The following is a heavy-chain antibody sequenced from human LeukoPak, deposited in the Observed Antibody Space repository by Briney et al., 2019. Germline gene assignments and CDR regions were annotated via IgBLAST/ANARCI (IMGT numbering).Heavy chain of an antibody. CDR1: GFIFSKNA. J-gene: IGHJ4*02. D-gene: IGHD4-17*01. CDR2: IWYDGRSK. CDR3: ARRGTTVTTWGNYFDY. Sequence: GGSLRLSCAASGFIFSKNAMHWVRQAPGKGLEWVAVIWYDGRSKYYADSVKGRFTISRDNAKNSLYLQMNSLRAEDTAVYYCARRGTTVTTWGNYFDYWGQGTLVTVSS. V-gene: IGHV3-33*01.